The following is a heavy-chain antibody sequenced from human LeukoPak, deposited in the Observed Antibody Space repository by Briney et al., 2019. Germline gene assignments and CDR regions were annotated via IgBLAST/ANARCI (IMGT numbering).Heavy chain of an antibody. Sequence: GGSLRLSCAASGFIVSGNYMSWVRQSPGKGLEWVSVIYADGSTYYADSVKGRFTVFRDNSKNTVYLQMNSLRAEDQAVYFCAGVGINRMIGGLTWFDYWGRGTLVTVSS. CDR3: AGVGINRMIGGLTWFDY. J-gene: IGHJ4*02. D-gene: IGHD3-16*01. V-gene: IGHV3-53*01. CDR1: GFIVSGNY. CDR2: IYADGST.